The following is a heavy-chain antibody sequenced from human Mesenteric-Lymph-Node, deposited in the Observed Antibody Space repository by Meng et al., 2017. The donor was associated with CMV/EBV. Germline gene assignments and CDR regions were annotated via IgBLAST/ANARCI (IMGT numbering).Heavy chain of an antibody. D-gene: IGHD3-3*01. CDR2: ISAYNGNT. V-gene: IGHV1-18*01. CDR1: GYTFTSYG. Sequence: ASVKVSCKASGYTFTSYGISWVRQAPGQGLEWMGWISAYNGNTDYAQKLQGRVTMTTDTSTTTAYMELRSLRSDDTAVYYCAILRGDYEFWSGSNDAFDIWGQGTMVTVSS. CDR3: AILRGDYEFWSGSNDAFDI. J-gene: IGHJ3*02.